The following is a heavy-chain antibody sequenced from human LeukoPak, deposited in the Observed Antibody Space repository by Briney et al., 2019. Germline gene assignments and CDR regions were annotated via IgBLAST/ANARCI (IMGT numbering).Heavy chain of an antibody. J-gene: IGHJ6*02. Sequence: SETLSLTCTVSGGSISSYYWSWIRQPPGKGLEWIGYIYYSGNTNYNPSLKSRVTISVDASKNQFSLHLSSVTAADTALYYCARVLATSWVAMDVWAKGPRSPSP. D-gene: IGHD2-2*01. CDR1: GGSISSYY. V-gene: IGHV4-59*01. CDR3: ARVLATSWVAMDV. CDR2: IYYSGNT.